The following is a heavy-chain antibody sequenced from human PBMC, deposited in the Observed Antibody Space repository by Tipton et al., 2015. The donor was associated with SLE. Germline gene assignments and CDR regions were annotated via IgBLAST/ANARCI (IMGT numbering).Heavy chain of an antibody. Sequence: GSLRLSCAASGFVFSSFGMSWVRQASGKGLEWVSGISGSGDSTFYADSVKGRFTVSRDNSENMLYLQISSLRAEDTAVYYCAKWRHVSSSTSMDWFDPWGQGTRVTVSS. D-gene: IGHD6-6*01. CDR1: GFVFSSFG. V-gene: IGHV3-23*01. CDR2: ISGSGDST. J-gene: IGHJ5*02. CDR3: AKWRHVSSSTSMDWFDP.